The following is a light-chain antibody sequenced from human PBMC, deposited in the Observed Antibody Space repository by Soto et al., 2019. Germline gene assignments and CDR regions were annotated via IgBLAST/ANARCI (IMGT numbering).Light chain of an antibody. CDR2: EIN. V-gene: IGLV2-14*01. J-gene: IGLJ1*01. CDR1: SSDVGGYKF. CDR3: SSYTSSTTLV. Sequence: QSVLTQPASVSGSPGQSITISCTGTSSDVGGYKFVSWHQQHPGKAPKLKIYEINTRPSGVSNRFSGSKSGNTASLTISGLQAEDEADYYCSSYTSSTTLVFGTGTKVTVL.